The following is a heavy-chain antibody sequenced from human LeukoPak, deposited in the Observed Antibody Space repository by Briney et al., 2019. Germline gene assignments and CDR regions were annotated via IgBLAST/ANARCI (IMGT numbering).Heavy chain of an antibody. D-gene: IGHD6-19*01. Sequence: GGSLRLSCAASGFTFSDYYMIWIRQAPGKGLEWVSYIRSSGSATYYSDSVKGRFTISRDNARNSLYLQMNSLRVEDTAVYYCATSTLAVVGQDLFDYWGQGTLVTVSS. J-gene: IGHJ4*02. CDR2: IRSSGSAT. V-gene: IGHV3-11*04. CDR3: ATSTLAVVGQDLFDY. CDR1: GFTFSDYY.